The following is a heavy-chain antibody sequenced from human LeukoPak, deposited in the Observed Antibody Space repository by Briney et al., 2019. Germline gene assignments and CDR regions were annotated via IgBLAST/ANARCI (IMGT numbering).Heavy chain of an antibody. V-gene: IGHV3-74*01. CDR1: GFTFISYG. CDR2: INTDGSST. CDR3: TRELPREVTLDY. J-gene: IGHJ4*01. Sequence: GGSLRLSCAASGFTFISYGMQWVRQAPGKGLVWVSRINTDGSSTSYADSVKGRFTVSRDNAKNTVYLQVNSLKAEDTAVYFCTRELPREVTLDYWGQGTLVTVSS. D-gene: IGHD2-21*02.